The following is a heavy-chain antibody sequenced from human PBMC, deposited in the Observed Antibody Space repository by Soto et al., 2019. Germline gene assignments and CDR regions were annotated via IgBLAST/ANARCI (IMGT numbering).Heavy chain of an antibody. CDR2: ISYDGSNK. V-gene: IGHV3-30-3*01. CDR1: GFTFSSYA. CDR3: ARGAGGYCSGGSCLGWFDP. D-gene: IGHD2-15*01. Sequence: QVQLVESGGGVVQPGRSLRLSCAASGFTFSSYAMHWVRQAPGKGLEWVAVISYDGSNKYYADSVKGRFTISRDNSKNTLYLQMNSLGAEDTAVYYCARGAGGYCSGGSCLGWFDPWGQGTLVTVSS. J-gene: IGHJ5*02.